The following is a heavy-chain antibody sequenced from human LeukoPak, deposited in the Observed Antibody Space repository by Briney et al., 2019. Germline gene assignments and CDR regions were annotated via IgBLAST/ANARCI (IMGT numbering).Heavy chain of an antibody. CDR2: IYYSGST. J-gene: IGHJ4*02. V-gene: IGHV4-59*01. CDR3: ARQGESSPASPFDY. Sequence: SETLSLTCTVSGGSISSYYWSWIRQPPGKGLEWIGYIYYSGSTNYNPSLKSRVTISVDTSKNQFSLKLSSVTAADTAVYYCARQGESSPASPFDYWGQGTLVTVSS. D-gene: IGHD3-10*01. CDR1: GGSISSYY.